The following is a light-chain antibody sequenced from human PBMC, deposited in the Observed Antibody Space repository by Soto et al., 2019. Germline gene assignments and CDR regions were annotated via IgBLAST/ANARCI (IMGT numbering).Light chain of an antibody. V-gene: IGKV3-15*01. J-gene: IGKJ1*01. CDR3: QQYVSSPWT. CDR1: QSVSSN. CDR2: GAS. Sequence: ETVMTQSPATLSVSPGERATLSCRASQSVSSNLAWYQVNPGQAPRLLIYGASARATGIPARFSGSGSGTDFTLTISRLGPEDFAVYYCQQYVSSPWTFGQGTKVDIK.